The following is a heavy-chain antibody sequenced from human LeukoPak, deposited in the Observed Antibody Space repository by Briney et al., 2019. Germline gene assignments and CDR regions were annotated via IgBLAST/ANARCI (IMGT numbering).Heavy chain of an antibody. J-gene: IGHJ5*02. V-gene: IGHV3-23*01. CDR1: GFTFSSYA. CDR3: AKDYVWGSYRYSSGFWFDP. Sequence: GGSLRLSCAASGFTFSSYAMSWVRQAPGKGLEWVSAISGSGGSTYYADSVKGRFTISRDNAKNSLYLQMNSLRAEDTAVYYCAKDYVWGSYRYSSGFWFDPWGQGTLVTVSS. D-gene: IGHD3-16*02. CDR2: ISGSGGST.